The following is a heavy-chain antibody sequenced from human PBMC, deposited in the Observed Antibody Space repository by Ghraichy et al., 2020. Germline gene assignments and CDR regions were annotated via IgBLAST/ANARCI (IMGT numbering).Heavy chain of an antibody. CDR1: GFTFSSYA. CDR2: ISGSGGST. V-gene: IGHV3-23*01. Sequence: GGSLRLSCAASGFTFSSYAMSWVRQAPGKGLEWVSAISGSGGSTYYADSVKGRFTISRDNSKNTLYLQMNSLRAEDTAVYYCAKGLDRYGDYLLGWFDPWGQGTLVTVSS. CDR3: AKGLDRYGDYLLGWFDP. J-gene: IGHJ5*02. D-gene: IGHD4-17*01.